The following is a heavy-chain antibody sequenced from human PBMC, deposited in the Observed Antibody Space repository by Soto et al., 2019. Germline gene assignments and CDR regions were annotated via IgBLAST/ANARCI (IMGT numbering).Heavy chain of an antibody. Sequence: SETLSLTCAVYGGSFSGYYWSWIRQPPGKGLEWIGEINHSGSTNYNPSLKSRVTISVDTSKNQFSLKLSSVTAADTAVYYCARRAYYYGSGSYPGNWGQGTLVTVSS. CDR2: INHSGST. V-gene: IGHV4-34*01. CDR3: ARRAYYYGSGSYPGN. D-gene: IGHD3-10*01. J-gene: IGHJ4*02. CDR1: GGSFSGYY.